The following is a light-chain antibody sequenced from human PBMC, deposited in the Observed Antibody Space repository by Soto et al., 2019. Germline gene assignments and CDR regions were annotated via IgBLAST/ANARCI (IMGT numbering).Light chain of an antibody. J-gene: IGKJ4*01. CDR2: DAS. V-gene: IGKV3D-15*01. Sequence: EIVLTQSPGTLSLSPVERATLSCRASQSVTTYLAWYQQKPGQAPRLLIYDASDRATGIPARFSGSGSGTEFTLTISSLQSEDFAVYYCQHYNNWLGTFGGGTKVDIK. CDR1: QSVTTY. CDR3: QHYNNWLGT.